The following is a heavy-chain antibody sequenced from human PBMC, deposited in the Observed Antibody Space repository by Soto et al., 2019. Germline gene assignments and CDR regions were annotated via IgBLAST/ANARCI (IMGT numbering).Heavy chain of an antibody. J-gene: IGHJ1*01. CDR3: ARTFYDSVATTPSELHL. D-gene: IGHD3-22*01. CDR2: IYYSGST. CDR1: GGSINSGGYY. Sequence: PSETLSLTCTVSGGSINSGGYYWNWIRQHPGKGLEWIGYIYYSGSTYYNPSLRSRVTISVDTSKNQFSLKLTSVTAADSAIYYCARTFYDSVATTPSELHLWGQGALVTVSS. V-gene: IGHV4-61*08.